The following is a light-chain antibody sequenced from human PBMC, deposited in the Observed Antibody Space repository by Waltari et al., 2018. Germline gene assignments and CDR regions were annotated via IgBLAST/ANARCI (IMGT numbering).Light chain of an antibody. J-gene: IGLJ1*01. CDR2: DVN. CDR3: LSYAGNNGYF. Sequence: QSALTQPPSASGSPGQSVTVSCTGTSSDVGGYNYVSWFQHHPGKAPKLIITDVNKRPSGVPYRFSGSKSGNTASLTVSGLQAEDEADYYCLSYAGNNGYFFGSGTRVTVL. V-gene: IGLV2-8*01. CDR1: SSDVGGYNY.